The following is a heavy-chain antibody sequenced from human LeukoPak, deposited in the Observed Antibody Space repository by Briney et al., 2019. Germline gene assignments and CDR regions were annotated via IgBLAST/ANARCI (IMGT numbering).Heavy chain of an antibody. J-gene: IGHJ4*02. D-gene: IGHD2/OR15-2a*01. V-gene: IGHV3-7*01. CDR2: IKQDGSEK. CDR1: GFTFSSYW. CDR3: ARDAEGILDPSYYFDY. Sequence: GGSPRLSCAASGFTFSSYWMSWVRQAPGKGLEWVANIKQDGSEKYYVDSVKGRFTISRDNAKNSLYLQMNSLRAEDTAVYYCARDAEGILDPSYYFDYWGQGTLVTVSS.